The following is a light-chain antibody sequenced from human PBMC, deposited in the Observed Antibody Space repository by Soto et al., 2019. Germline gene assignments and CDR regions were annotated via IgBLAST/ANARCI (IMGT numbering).Light chain of an antibody. Sequence: DIQMTQSPSSLSASVGDRVTITCRASQDISVYLAWYQQKPGKVPKLLIYSAATLQSGVPSRFSGSGSGTDFPLTISSRQPEDVATYYCQKFNTAPLTFGQGTRLEIK. J-gene: IGKJ5*01. CDR1: QDISVY. CDR3: QKFNTAPLT. V-gene: IGKV1-27*01. CDR2: SAA.